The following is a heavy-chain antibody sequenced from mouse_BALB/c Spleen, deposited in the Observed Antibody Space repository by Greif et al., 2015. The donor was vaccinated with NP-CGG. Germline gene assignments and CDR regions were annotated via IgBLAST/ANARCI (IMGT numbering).Heavy chain of an antibody. J-gene: IGHJ4*01. CDR1: GYTFTDYY. Sequence: QVQLQQSVPELVKPGASVKISCKASGYTFTDYYINWVNQKPGQGLEWIGWIYPGSGSTQYNEKFKGKATLTVDTSSSTAYMQFSSLTSEDTAVYFCARRTGTEAMDYWGQGTSVTVSA. CDR3: ARRTGTEAMDY. D-gene: IGHD4-1*01. CDR2: IYPGSGST. V-gene: IGHV1-84*02.